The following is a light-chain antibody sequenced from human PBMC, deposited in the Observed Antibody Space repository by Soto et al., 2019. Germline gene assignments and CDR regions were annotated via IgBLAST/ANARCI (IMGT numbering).Light chain of an antibody. V-gene: IGLV2-14*01. CDR1: SSDVGGYNY. CDR2: DVS. J-gene: IGLJ2*01. CDR3: SSYTGSNTPVV. Sequence: QSALTQPASVSGSPGQSITISCTGTSSDVGGYNYVSWYQQHPGKAPNLIIFDVSNRPSGVSNLFSGSKSGNSAPLTISGLQAEDEADYYCSSYTGSNTPVVFGGGTKVTVL.